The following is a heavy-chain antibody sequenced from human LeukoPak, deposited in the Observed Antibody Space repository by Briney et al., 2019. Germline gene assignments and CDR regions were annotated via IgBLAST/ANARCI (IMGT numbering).Heavy chain of an antibody. CDR2: IYYSGST. CDR1: GGSVSSGSYY. V-gene: IGHV4-61*01. Sequence: SETLSLTCTVSGGSVSSGSYYWSWIRQPPGKGLEWIGYIYYSGSTNYNPSLKSRVTISVDTSKNQFSLKLSSVTAADTAVYYCARDAFCSGGSCYSGGNYYYGMDVWAKGPRSPSPQ. CDR3: ARDAFCSGGSCYSGGNYYYGMDV. D-gene: IGHD2-15*01. J-gene: IGHJ6*04.